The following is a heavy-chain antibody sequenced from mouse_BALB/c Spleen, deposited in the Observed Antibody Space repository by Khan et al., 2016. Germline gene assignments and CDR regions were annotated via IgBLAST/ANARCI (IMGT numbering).Heavy chain of an antibody. J-gene: IGHJ1*01. D-gene: IGHD1-1*01. CDR1: GYSITSDYA. CDR2: ISYSGST. CDR3: ANYYYGSSYGYVDV. V-gene: IGHV3-2*02. Sequence: EVQLQESGPGLVKPSQSLSLTCTVTGYSITSDYAWNWIRQFPGNKLEWMGYISYSGSTSYNPSLKSRISITRDTSKNQFFLQLNSVTIEDTATYYCANYYYGSSYGYVDVWGAGTTVTVSS.